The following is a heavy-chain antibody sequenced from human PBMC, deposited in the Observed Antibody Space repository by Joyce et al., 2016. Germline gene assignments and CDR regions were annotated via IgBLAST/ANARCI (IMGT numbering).Heavy chain of an antibody. CDR3: ARGDLLD. CDR1: GYPFTDYS. Sequence: QVQVVPSGAEVKKPGASVKVSCRASGYPFTDYSIHWVRQAPGQGLECRGRINPKSGDTNYAQNFQGRVTMTRDTSINTAYMELSSLRSDDTAVYYCARGDLLDWGQGTLVTVSS. J-gene: IGHJ4*02. D-gene: IGHD2-8*02. V-gene: IGHV1-2*06. CDR2: INPKSGDT.